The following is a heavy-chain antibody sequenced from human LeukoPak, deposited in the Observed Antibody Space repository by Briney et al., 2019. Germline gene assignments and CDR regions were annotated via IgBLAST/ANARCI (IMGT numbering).Heavy chain of an antibody. CDR2: ISSSGST. J-gene: IGHJ4*02. CDR3: AREGSGWYRSIDY. Sequence: SETLSLTCTVSGGSISSGSYYWSWIRQPAGKGLQWIGRISSSGSTNYNPSLKSRVTITVDTSKNQFSLKLSSVTAADTAVYYCAREGSGWYRSIDYWGQGTLVTVSS. V-gene: IGHV4-61*02. CDR1: GGSISSGSYY. D-gene: IGHD6-19*01.